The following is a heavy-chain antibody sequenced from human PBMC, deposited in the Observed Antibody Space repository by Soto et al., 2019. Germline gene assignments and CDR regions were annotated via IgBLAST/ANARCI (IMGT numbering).Heavy chain of an antibody. D-gene: IGHD3-10*01. CDR2: IGTAGDT. CDR1: GFTFSSYD. J-gene: IGHJ4*02. CDR3: TRGADGFDY. V-gene: IGHV3-13*01. Sequence: EVQLVESGGDLVQPGGSLRLSCAASGFTFSSYDFHWVRQATGKGLEWVSGIGTAGDTYYAGSVKGRFIMSRENAKSSLYIQRTSLRAGDTAVYYCTRGADGFDYWGQGTLVTVSS.